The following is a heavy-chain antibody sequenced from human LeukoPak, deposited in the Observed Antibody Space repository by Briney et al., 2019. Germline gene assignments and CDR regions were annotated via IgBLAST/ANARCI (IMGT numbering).Heavy chain of an antibody. CDR3: ARDPIVSGAFDI. D-gene: IGHD1-26*01. CDR2: IYSGGST. J-gene: IGHJ3*02. CDR1: GFAVSSNY. V-gene: IGHV3-66*01. Sequence: GGSLRLSCAASGFAVSSNYMSWVRQAPGKGLEWVSVIYSGGSTYYADSVKGRFTISRDNSKNTLYLQMNSLRAEDTAVYYCARDPIVSGAFDIWGQGTMVTVSS.